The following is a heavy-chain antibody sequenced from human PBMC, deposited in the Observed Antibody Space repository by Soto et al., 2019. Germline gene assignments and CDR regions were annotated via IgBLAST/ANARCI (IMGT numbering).Heavy chain of an antibody. D-gene: IGHD5-18*01. Sequence: ASVKVSCKVSGYTLTELSMHWVRQAPGKGLEWMGGFDPEDGETIYAQKFQGRVTMTEDTSTDTAYMELSSLRSEDTAVYYCATAPHERGYSYGSLLDYWGQGTLVTVSS. V-gene: IGHV1-24*01. J-gene: IGHJ4*02. CDR3: ATAPHERGYSYGSLLDY. CDR2: FDPEDGET. CDR1: GYTLTELS.